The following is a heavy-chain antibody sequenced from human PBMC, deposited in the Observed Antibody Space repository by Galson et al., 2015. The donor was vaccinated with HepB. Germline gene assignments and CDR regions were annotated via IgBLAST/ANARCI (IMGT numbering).Heavy chain of an antibody. V-gene: IGHV3-43*01. D-gene: IGHD3-10*01. CDR3: VSPSESYGSGSYRFDY. Sequence: SLRLSCAASGFTFDDYTMHWVRQAPGKGLEWVSLISWDGGSTYYADSVKGRFTISRDNSKNSLYLQMNSLRTEDTALYYCVSPSESYGSGSYRFDYWGQGTLVTVSS. J-gene: IGHJ4*02. CDR1: GFTFDDYT. CDR2: ISWDGGST.